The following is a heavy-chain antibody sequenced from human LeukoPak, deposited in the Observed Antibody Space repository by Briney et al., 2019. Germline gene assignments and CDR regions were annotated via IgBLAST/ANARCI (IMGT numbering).Heavy chain of an antibody. Sequence: GASVKVSCKASGYTFTSFGISWVRQAPGQGLEWMGWSSAYNGNTNYAQKFQGRVTMTTDTSTSTAYMEVRSLRSGDTAVYYCTRDLGVDTTMIFFDYWGQGSLVTVSS. J-gene: IGHJ4*02. CDR3: TRDLGVDTTMIFFDY. CDR1: GYTFTSFG. D-gene: IGHD5-18*01. CDR2: SSAYNGNT. V-gene: IGHV1-18*01.